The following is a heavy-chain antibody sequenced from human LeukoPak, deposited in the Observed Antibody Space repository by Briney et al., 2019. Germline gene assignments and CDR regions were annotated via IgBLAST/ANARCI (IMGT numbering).Heavy chain of an antibody. Sequence: GGSLILSCAASGFTFDDYGMSWVRQAPGKGLEWVSGINWNGGSTGYADSVKGRFTISRDNAKNSLYLQMNSLRAEDTALYYCASGTSWIPGFRYYYGMDVWGQGTTVTVSS. J-gene: IGHJ6*02. CDR1: GFTFDDYG. CDR3: ASGTSWIPGFRYYYGMDV. D-gene: IGHD2-2*01. V-gene: IGHV3-20*04. CDR2: INWNGGST.